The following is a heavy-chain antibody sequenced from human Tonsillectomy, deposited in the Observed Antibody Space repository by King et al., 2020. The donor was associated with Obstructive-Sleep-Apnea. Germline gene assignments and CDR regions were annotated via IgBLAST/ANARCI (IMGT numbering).Heavy chain of an antibody. CDR3: TRRSLTGTAVSGMDV. D-gene: IGHD4-23*01. CDR2: IRSKDNDAK. Sequence: DVKLVESGGGLVQPGGSLKLSCAASGFTFSGSGIHWVRQADGNGLEWVGRIRSKDNDAKAYAASVRGRFTITRDGAMNRAYLQMKSLKTDDTAVYHCTRRSLTGTAVSGMDVWGQGTTVTVSS. J-gene: IGHJ6*02. V-gene: IGHV3-73*01. CDR1: GFTFSGSG.